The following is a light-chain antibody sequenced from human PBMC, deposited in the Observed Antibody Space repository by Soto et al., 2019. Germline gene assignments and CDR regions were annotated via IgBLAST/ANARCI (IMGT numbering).Light chain of an antibody. Sequence: QSVLTQPRSVSGSPGQAVTISCTGSSSDVGSSNYMSWYQQHPGEAPKLVIYDVAQRPSGVPDRLAGSRSDKTASLTISGLQPDDEADYYCCSYAGSDTLIFGSGTKVTVL. V-gene: IGLV2-11*01. J-gene: IGLJ1*01. CDR3: CSYAGSDTLI. CDR2: DVA. CDR1: SSDVGSSNY.